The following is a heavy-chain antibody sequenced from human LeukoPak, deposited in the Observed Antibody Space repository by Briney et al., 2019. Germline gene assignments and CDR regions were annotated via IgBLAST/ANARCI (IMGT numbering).Heavy chain of an antibody. CDR2: IYYSGST. CDR3: ARTTEGYCRGRSCYSYYYYMDV. Sequence: PSETLSLTCTVSGGSIRSYYWSWIRQPPGMGLEWIGYIYYSGSTNYNPSLKSRVTISVDTSKNQFSLKLSSVTAADTAVYYCARTTEGYCRGRSCYSYYYYMDVWGKGTTVTVSS. CDR1: GGSIRSYY. J-gene: IGHJ6*03. V-gene: IGHV4-59*01. D-gene: IGHD2-15*01.